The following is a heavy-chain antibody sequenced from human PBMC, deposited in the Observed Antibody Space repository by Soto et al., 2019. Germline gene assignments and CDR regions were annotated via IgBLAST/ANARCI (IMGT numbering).Heavy chain of an antibody. Sequence: QVQLVESGGGVVQPGRSLRLSCAASGFTFSSYGMHWVSQAPGKGLEWVAVISYDGSNKYYADSVKGRFTISRDNSKNTLYLQMNSLRAEDTAVYYCAKAPLLRWLQSYLDYWGQGTLVTVSS. V-gene: IGHV3-30*18. CDR2: ISYDGSNK. J-gene: IGHJ4*02. CDR3: AKAPLLRWLQSYLDY. D-gene: IGHD5-12*01. CDR1: GFTFSSYG.